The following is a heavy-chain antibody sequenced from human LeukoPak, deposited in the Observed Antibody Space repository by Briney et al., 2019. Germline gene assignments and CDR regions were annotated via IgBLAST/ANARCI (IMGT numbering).Heavy chain of an antibody. CDR2: XXXXXDTT. CDR1: GFTFSYS. CDR3: AKVILLGYSYGLADNDAFDI. Sequence: GGSLRLSCAASGFTFSYSMSXXRQAPGKGXXXXXXXXXXXDTTYYADSVKGRFTISRDNSRDTIYLQMNNLRAEDTAVYYCAKVILLGYSYGLADNDAFDIWGQGTMVTVSS. V-gene: IGHV3-23*01. D-gene: IGHD5-18*01. J-gene: IGHJ3*02.